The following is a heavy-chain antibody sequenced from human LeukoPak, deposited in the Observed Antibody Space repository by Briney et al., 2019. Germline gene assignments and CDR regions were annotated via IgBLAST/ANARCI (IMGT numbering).Heavy chain of an antibody. V-gene: IGHV3-7*01. CDR1: GLTFSSYW. CDR2: IKQDGSEK. CDR3: ARRSY. J-gene: IGHJ4*02. Sequence: GGSLRLSCAASGLTFSSYWMSWVRQAPGKGLGWVANIKQDGSEKYYVDSVKGRFTISRDNAKNSLYLQMNSLRAEDTAVYYCARRSYWGQGTLVTVSS.